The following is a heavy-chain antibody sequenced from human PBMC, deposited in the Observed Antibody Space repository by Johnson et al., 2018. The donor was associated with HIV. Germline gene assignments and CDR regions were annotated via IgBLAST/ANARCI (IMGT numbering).Heavy chain of an antibody. CDR2: ISAGGGTT. V-gene: IGHV3-23*04. CDR1: GFSFSTYA. CDR3: AKSAEGYAFDI. Sequence: VQLVESGGGLVQPGGSLRLSCAASGFSFSTYAMSWVRQAPGKGLEWVSSISAGGGTTHYADSVKGRFIVSRDNYKNMRYLQMNGLRVGDTAVYYCAKSAEGYAFDIWGHGTVVTVSS. J-gene: IGHJ3*02.